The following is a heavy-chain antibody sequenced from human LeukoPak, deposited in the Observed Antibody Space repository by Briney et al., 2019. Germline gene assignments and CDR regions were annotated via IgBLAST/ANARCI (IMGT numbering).Heavy chain of an antibody. V-gene: IGHV5-51*01. CDR3: ARLKEWFGKSILNYFDY. CDR2: IYPGDSDT. Sequence: GESLKISCKGSGYSFTTYWIGWVRQMPGKGLEWMGIIYPGDSDTRYSPSFQGQVTISADKSISTAYLQWSSLKASDTAMYYCARLKEWFGKSILNYFDYWGQGTLVTVSS. CDR1: GYSFTTYW. J-gene: IGHJ4*02. D-gene: IGHD3-10*01.